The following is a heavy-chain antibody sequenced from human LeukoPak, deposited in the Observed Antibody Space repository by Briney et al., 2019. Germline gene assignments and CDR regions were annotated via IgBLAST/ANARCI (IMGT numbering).Heavy chain of an antibody. D-gene: IGHD6-19*01. CDR1: GFTFTNYD. CDR3: AKDLSSGWPDAFDI. V-gene: IGHV3-23*01. J-gene: IGHJ3*02. Sequence: GGSLRLSCAASGFTFTNYDMSWVRQAPGKGLEWVSTISGSGHNTYYAGSVKGRFTISRDNSKNTLYLQMNSLRAEDTAVYYCAKDLSSGWPDAFDIWGQGTMVTVSP. CDR2: ISGSGHNT.